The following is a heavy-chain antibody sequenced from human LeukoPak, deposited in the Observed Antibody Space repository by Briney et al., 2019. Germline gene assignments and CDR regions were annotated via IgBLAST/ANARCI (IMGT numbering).Heavy chain of an antibody. CDR3: ASSVGGAAAGTYYFDY. CDR1: GAPFAGYC. D-gene: IGHD6-13*01. J-gene: IGHJ4*02. CDR2: INSVEADT. V-gene: IGHV5-51*01. Sequence: RGPRQTSAQASGAPFAGYCIGGVRHLPGKGRGWMGIINSVEADTTTSPSFQGHDTTSADKSISTAYLQWSSLKASDTAMYYCASSVGGAAAGTYYFDYWGQGTLVTVSS.